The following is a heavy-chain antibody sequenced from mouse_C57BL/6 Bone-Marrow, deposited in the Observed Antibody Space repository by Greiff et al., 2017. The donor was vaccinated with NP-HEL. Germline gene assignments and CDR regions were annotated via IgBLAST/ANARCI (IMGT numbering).Heavy chain of an antibody. D-gene: IGHD1-1*01. CDR3: ARVDYDGSSSFDY. CDR2: IDPANGNT. Sequence: EVKLVESVAELVRPGASVKLSCTASGFNIKNTYMHWVKQRPEQGLEWIGRIDPANGNTKYAPKFQGKATITADTSSNTAYLQLSSLTSEDTAIYYCARVDYDGSSSFDYWGQGTTLTVSS. CDR1: GFNIKNTY. V-gene: IGHV14-3*01. J-gene: IGHJ2*01.